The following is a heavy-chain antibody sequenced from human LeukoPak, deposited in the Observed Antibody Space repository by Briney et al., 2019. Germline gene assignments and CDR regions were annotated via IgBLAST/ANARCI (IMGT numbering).Heavy chain of an antibody. Sequence: SETLSLTCAVYGRSFSGYYWSWIRQPPGKGLEWIGEINHSGSTNYNPSLKSRVTISVDTSKNQFSLKLSSVTAADTAVYYCARALWYYMDVWGKGTTVTVSS. J-gene: IGHJ6*03. CDR2: INHSGST. D-gene: IGHD2-21*01. V-gene: IGHV4-34*01. CDR3: ARALWYYMDV. CDR1: GRSFSGYY.